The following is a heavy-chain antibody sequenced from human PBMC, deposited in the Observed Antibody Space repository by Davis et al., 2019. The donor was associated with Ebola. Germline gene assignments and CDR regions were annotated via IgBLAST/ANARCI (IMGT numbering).Heavy chain of an antibody. CDR3: AKDSSHYYDRDYFDY. J-gene: IGHJ4*02. D-gene: IGHD3-22*01. CDR2: ISSSSNYI. Sequence: GESLKISCAASGFTFSSNSMNWVRQAPGKGLEWVSFISSSSNYIYYADSVKGRFTISRDNAKNSLYLQMNSLRAEDTALYYCAKDSSHYYDRDYFDYWGQGTLVTVSS. CDR1: GFTFSSNS. V-gene: IGHV3-21*04.